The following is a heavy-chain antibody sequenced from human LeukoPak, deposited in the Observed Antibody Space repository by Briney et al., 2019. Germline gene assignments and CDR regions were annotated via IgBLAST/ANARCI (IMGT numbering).Heavy chain of an antibody. J-gene: IGHJ5*02. CDR2: IYYSGST. V-gene: IGHV4-31*03. CDR3: ARVPRRLLFKPSYVWFDP. D-gene: IGHD2-21*01. CDR1: GGSISSGGYY. Sequence: PSETLSLTCTVSGGSISSGGYYWSWISQHPGKGLKWIGYIYYSGSTYYNPSLKSRVTVSVDTSKNQFSLKLSSVTAADTAVYYCARVPRRLLFKPSYVWFDPWGQGTLVTVSS.